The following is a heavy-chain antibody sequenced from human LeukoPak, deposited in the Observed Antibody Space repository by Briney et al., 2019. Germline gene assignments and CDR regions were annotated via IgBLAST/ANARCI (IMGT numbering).Heavy chain of an antibody. V-gene: IGHV3-48*01. CDR1: GFRNHNFD. J-gene: IGHJ3*01. CDR2: VSDVSDRL. D-gene: IGHD2-21*01. CDR3: VREPTRRNLVTYRSWDAYDF. Sequence: PGGALRLXCTASGFRNHNFDMNRLGQAPGKEREGLLSVSDVSDRLVHEHYAKSRFIGSSNNAENSLFLKLSCLSVEDTAVYYCVREPTRRNLVTYRSWDAYDFWGRGTMVTVSS.